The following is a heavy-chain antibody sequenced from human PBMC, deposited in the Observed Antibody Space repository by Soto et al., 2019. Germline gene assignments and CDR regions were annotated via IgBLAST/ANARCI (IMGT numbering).Heavy chain of an antibody. CDR2: IFPADSDT. V-gene: IGHV5-51*01. CDR1: QYNFMNFW. CDR3: TATSTSAMDV. Sequence: PGESLKISCKVSQYNFMNFWVGWLRQMPGKGLEWMGIIFPADSDTRFSPSFQGRVTMSVDKSTYTAYLQWSSLEASDTAIYYCTATSTSAMDVWGQGTPVTVSS. D-gene: IGHD1-26*01. J-gene: IGHJ6*02.